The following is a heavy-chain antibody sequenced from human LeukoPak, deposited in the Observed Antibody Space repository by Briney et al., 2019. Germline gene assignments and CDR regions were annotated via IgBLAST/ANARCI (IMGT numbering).Heavy chain of an antibody. V-gene: IGHV4-59*01. CDR3: ASFTDYGGNSGPRD. Sequence: SETLSLTCTVSGGSISSYYWSWLRQPPGKGLEWIGYIYYSGSTNYNPSLKSRVTISVDTSKNQFSLKLSSVTAADTAVYYCASFTDYGGNSGPRDRGQGTLVTVSS. J-gene: IGHJ4*02. CDR1: GGSISSYY. D-gene: IGHD4-23*01. CDR2: IYYSGST.